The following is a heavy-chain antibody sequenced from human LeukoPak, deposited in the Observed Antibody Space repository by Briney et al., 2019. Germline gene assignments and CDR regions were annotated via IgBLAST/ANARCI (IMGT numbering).Heavy chain of an antibody. CDR2: IKQDGSET. V-gene: IGHV3-7*05. CDR3: VRDYCSGVTCYTGY. J-gene: IGHJ4*02. CDR1: GFTFRNYW. D-gene: IGHD2-15*01. Sequence: GGSLRLSCAASGFTFRNYWMSWVRQDPGKRLEWVANIKQDGSETYYVGSVKGRFTISRDNARNSVYLQMNSLRAEDTAVYFCVRDYCSGVTCYTGYWGQGTLVTVSS.